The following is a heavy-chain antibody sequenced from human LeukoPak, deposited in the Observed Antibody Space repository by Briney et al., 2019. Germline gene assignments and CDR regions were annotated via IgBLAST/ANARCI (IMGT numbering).Heavy chain of an antibody. V-gene: IGHV1-18*04. CDR3: ARAFGGYDFLAYYYYYYYMDV. CDR2: ISAYNGNT. Sequence: ASVKVSCKASGYTFTGYYMHWVRQAPGQGLEWMGWISAYNGNTNYAQKLQGRVTMTTDTSTSTAYMELRSLRSDDTAVYYCARAFGGYDFLAYYYYYYYMDVWGKGTTVTISS. CDR1: GYTFTGYY. J-gene: IGHJ6*03. D-gene: IGHD3-16*01.